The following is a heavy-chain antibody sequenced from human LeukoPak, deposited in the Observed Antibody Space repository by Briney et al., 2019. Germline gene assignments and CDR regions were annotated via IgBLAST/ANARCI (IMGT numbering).Heavy chain of an antibody. CDR2: IYYSGST. D-gene: IGHD6-6*01. CDR3: AREKQLVESFYYYYMDV. V-gene: IGHV4-30-4*08. Sequence: SETLSLTCTVSGGSISSGDYYWSWIRQPPGKGLEWIGYIYYSGSTYYNPSLKSRVTISVDTSKNQFSLKLSSVTTADTAVYYCAREKQLVESFYYYYMDVWGKGTTVTVSS. CDR1: GGSISSGDYY. J-gene: IGHJ6*03.